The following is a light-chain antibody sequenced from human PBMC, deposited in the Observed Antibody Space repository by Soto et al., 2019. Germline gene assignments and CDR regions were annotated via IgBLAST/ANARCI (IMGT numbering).Light chain of an antibody. V-gene: IGKV3-15*01. CDR3: QQYNNWPPIT. CDR1: QSISSN. CDR2: GAS. J-gene: IGKJ5*01. Sequence: EIVMTQSPATLSVSPGERATLSCRASQSISSNLAWYQQKPGQAPRLLIYGASTRATGIPARFSGSESGTEFTLTITSPQSEDFTVYYCQQYNNWPPITFGQGTRLEIK.